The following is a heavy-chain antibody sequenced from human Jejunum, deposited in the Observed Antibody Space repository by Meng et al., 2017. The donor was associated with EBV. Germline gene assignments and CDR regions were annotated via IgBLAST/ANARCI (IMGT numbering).Heavy chain of an antibody. J-gene: IGHJ5*02. CDR1: GRTLIESS. CDR3: TILRGAVSANGWFDP. D-gene: IGHD3-10*01. CDR2: FDPEDDET. V-gene: IGHV1-24*01. Sequence: QGQLVQSGAEGKKPGASVKASCKVSGRTLIESSLHWVRQAPGKGLEWMGGFDPEDDETIYAQKFQGRVTMTEDTSTDTAYMELSNLRSEDTAIYYCTILRGAVSANGWFDPWGQGTLVTVSS.